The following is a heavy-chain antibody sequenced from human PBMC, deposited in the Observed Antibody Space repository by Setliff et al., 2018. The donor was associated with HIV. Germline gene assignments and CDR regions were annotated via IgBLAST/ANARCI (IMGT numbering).Heavy chain of an antibody. Sequence: QTLSLTCVISGDSVSSKSAAWNWLRQSPSRGLEWLGRTYYRSKWNSDYAPSVKSRVTINPDTSKNKFSLQLNSVTPEDTAVYYCARGGDWDDNYYMDVWGKGTTVTVSS. D-gene: IGHD1-1*01. V-gene: IGHV6-1*01. J-gene: IGHJ6*03. CDR3: ARGGDWDDNYYMDV. CDR2: TYYRSKWNS. CDR1: GDSVSSKSAA.